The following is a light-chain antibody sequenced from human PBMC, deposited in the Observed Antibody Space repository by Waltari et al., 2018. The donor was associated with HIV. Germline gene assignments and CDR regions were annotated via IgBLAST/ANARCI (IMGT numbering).Light chain of an antibody. CDR2: RNN. CDR1: TSNVRNNY. CDR3: AVWDDRLSGRL. V-gene: IGLV1-47*01. J-gene: IGLJ2*01. Sequence: QSVLAQPRSVSGTPGQTVNISCSGSTSNVRNNYVYWYQQVTEVAPKLLIYRNNQRPSGVPDRVSGSKSGTSASLAISGLRTEDEAEYYCAVWDDRLSGRLFGGGTKVTVL.